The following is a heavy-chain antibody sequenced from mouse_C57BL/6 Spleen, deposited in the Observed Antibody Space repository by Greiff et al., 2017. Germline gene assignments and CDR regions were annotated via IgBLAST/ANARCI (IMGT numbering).Heavy chain of an antibody. CDR2: IDPSGSET. CDR3: ARGEKGAIYGNYGY. D-gene: IGHD2-1*01. J-gene: IGHJ2*01. CDR1: GYTFTSYW. V-gene: IGHV1-52*01. Sequence: QVQLKQPGAELVRPGSSVKLSCKASGYTFTSYWMHWVKQRPIQGLEWIGNIDPSGSETHYNQKFKDKATLTVDKSSSTAYMQLSSLTSEDSAVYYCARGEKGAIYGNYGYWGQGTTLTVSS.